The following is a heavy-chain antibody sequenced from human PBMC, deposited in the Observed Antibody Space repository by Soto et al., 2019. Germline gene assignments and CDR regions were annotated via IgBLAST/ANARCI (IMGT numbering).Heavy chain of an antibody. CDR1: GFTFIDHY. CDR3: ARDRAGAFDI. J-gene: IGHJ3*02. Sequence: PGGSLRLSCAASGFTFIDHYMDWVRQAPGKGLEWVGRTRNKANSYTTEYAASVKGRFTISRDDSKNSLYLQMNSLKTEDTAVYYCARDRAGAFDIWGQGTMVTVSS. V-gene: IGHV3-72*01. D-gene: IGHD6-13*01. CDR2: TRNKANSYTT.